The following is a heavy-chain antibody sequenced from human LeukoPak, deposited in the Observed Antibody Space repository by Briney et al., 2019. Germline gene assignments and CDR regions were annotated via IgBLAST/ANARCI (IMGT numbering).Heavy chain of an antibody. CDR2: MNPNSGNT. CDR3: ARGRSREHWFDP. Sequence: ASVKVSCKASGYTFTSYDINWVRQATGQGLEWMGWMNPNSGNTGYAQKFQGRVTITRNTSISTAYMELSSLRSEDTAVYYCARGRSREHWFDPWGQGTLVTVSS. CDR1: GYTFTSYD. D-gene: IGHD1-1*01. J-gene: IGHJ5*02. V-gene: IGHV1-8*03.